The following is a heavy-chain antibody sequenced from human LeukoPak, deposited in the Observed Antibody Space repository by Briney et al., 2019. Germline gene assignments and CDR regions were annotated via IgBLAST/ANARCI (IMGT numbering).Heavy chain of an antibody. J-gene: IGHJ5*02. D-gene: IGHD3-3*01. Sequence: ASVKVSCKASGYTFTGYYMHWVRQAPGQGLEWMGWINPNSGGTNYAQKFQGRVTVTRDTSISTAYMELSRLRSDDTAVYYCARDTIFGVVANWFDPWGQGTLVTVSS. V-gene: IGHV1-2*02. CDR3: ARDTIFGVVANWFDP. CDR1: GYTFTGYY. CDR2: INPNSGGT.